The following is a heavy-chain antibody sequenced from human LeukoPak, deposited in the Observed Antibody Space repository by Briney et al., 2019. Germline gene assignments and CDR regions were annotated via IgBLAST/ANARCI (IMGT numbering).Heavy chain of an antibody. Sequence: GGSLRLSCAASGFAFSSYEMNWVRQAPGKGLEWVSYISTSGSTIHYADSVKGRFTFSRDNAENSVYLQMNSLRAEDTAVYYCASRQSYGGYDYWGQGTLVTVSS. J-gene: IGHJ4*02. CDR1: GFAFSSYE. D-gene: IGHD5-12*01. CDR3: ASRQSYGGYDY. CDR2: ISTSGSTI. V-gene: IGHV3-48*03.